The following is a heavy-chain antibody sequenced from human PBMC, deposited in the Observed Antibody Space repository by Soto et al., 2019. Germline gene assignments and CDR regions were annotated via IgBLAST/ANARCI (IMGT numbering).Heavy chain of an antibody. CDR3: ARDVKIPDIGVVPSANWFAP. CDR2: INAGNGNT. D-gene: IGHD2-2*01. Sequence: ASVKVSCKASGYTFTSYAMHWVRQAPGQKLEWMGWINAGNGNTKYSQKFQGRVTITRDTSASTAYMELSSLRSEDTAVYYCARDVKIPDIGVVPSANWFAPWGQGTLVTVSS. J-gene: IGHJ5*02. V-gene: IGHV1-3*01. CDR1: GYTFTSYA.